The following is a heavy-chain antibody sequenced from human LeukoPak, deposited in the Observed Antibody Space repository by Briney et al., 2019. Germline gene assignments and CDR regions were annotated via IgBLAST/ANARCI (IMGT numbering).Heavy chain of an antibody. D-gene: IGHD3-22*01. CDR3: ARLSPYPYDSSGASADYYAMDV. Sequence: SETLSLTCTVSGGSMSSTSYYWGWIRRPPGKGLQWIGTIYYSGNTYYTPSLKSRVTMSVDTSKNQFSLRLSSVTAADTAVFYCARLSPYPYDSSGASADYYAMDVWGQGTTVTVSS. J-gene: IGHJ6*02. V-gene: IGHV4-39*01. CDR2: IYYSGNT. CDR1: GGSMSSTSYY.